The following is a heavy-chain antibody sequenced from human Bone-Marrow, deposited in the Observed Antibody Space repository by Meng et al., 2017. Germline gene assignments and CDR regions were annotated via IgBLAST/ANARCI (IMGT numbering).Heavy chain of an antibody. CDR2: VYYSGST. V-gene: IGHV4-30-4*01. Sequence: QVQLQESGPGLVKPSQTLSLTCTVSGASFNNADYYWSWIRQPPGKGLEWIGYVYYSGSTYYKPSLNSRVSISVDTSKNQFSLKMSSVTAADTAVYYCARVGACSGGSCYFRLFDYWGQGSLVTVS. CDR3: ARVGACSGGSCYFRLFDY. D-gene: IGHD2-15*01. J-gene: IGHJ4*02. CDR1: GASFNNADYY.